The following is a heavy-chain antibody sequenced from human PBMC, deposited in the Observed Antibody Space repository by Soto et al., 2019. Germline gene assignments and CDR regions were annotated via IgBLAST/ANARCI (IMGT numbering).Heavy chain of an antibody. V-gene: IGHV4-59*11. CDR1: GGSINNHY. D-gene: IGHD2-21*01. CDR3: GRAICSCEY. CDR2: IYYSGTT. Sequence: QVQLQESGPGLVKPSETLSLTCTVSGGSINNHYWSWIRQPPGKGLEWIGYIYYSGTTNYNPSLRVRVTISVDTSKNQSSLTLPSLPAADTPTFYCGRAICSCEYWGQGTLVTVSS. J-gene: IGHJ4*02.